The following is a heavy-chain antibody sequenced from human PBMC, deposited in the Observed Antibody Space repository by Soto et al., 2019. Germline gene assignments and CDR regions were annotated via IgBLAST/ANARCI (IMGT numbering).Heavy chain of an antibody. CDR3: ARILTSSIAARLFAY. D-gene: IGHD6-6*01. V-gene: IGHV2-26*01. CDR1: GFSLSNARMG. Sequence: SGPTLVNPTETLTLTCTVSGFSLSNARMGVSWIRQPPGKALEWLAHIFSNDEKSYSTSLKSRLTISKDTSKSQVVLTMTNMDPVDTATYYCARILTSSIAARLFAYWGQGTLVTVSS. J-gene: IGHJ4*02. CDR2: IFSNDEK.